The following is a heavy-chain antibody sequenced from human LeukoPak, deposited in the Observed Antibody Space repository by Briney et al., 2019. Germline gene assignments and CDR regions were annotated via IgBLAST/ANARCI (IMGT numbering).Heavy chain of an antibody. CDR3: ARDPSFSRGFNFVLSS. J-gene: IGHJ5*02. CDR2: ISHDGRRK. Sequence: GGSLRLSCAASGFTSDTYSFHWVRQAPGGGLDWVALISHDGRRKYYGDAVKGRFTISRDDSKNTLSLQMSSLRTEDSSVYYCARDPSFSRGFNFVLSSWGQGTLVTVSS. D-gene: IGHD5-12*01. V-gene: IGHV3-30*04. CDR1: GFTSDTYS.